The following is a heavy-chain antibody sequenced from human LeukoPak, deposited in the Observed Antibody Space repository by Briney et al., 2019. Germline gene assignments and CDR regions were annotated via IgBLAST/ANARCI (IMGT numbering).Heavy chain of an antibody. CDR1: EFTFRSYD. CDR2: IRYDGSNK. CDR3: AKTNDYGDYGHFDY. Sequence: PGGSLRLSCVASEFTFRSYDMHWVRQAPGKGLEWVAFIRYDGSNKYYADSVKGRFTISRDNSKNTLYLQMNSLRAEDTAVYYCAKTNDYGDYGHFDYWGQGTLVTVSS. V-gene: IGHV3-30*02. D-gene: IGHD4-17*01. J-gene: IGHJ4*02.